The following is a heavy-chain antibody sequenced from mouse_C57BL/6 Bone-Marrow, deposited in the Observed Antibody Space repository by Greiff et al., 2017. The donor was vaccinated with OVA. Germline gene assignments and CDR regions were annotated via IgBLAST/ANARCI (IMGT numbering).Heavy chain of an antibody. CDR1: GFTFSSYA. D-gene: IGHD2-3*01. Sequence: EVKVVESGEGLVKPGGSLKLSCAASGFTFSSYAMSWVRQTPEKRLEWVAYISSGGDYIYYADTVKGRFTISRDNARNTLYLQMSSVKSEDTAMYYCTRRGYDNYFDYWGQGTTLTVSS. CDR2: ISSGGDYI. V-gene: IGHV5S21*01. CDR3: TRRGYDNYFDY. J-gene: IGHJ2*01.